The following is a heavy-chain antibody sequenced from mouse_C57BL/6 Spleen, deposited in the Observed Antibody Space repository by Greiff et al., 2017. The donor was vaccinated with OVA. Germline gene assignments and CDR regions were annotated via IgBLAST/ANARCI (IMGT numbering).Heavy chain of an antibody. J-gene: IGHJ1*03. CDR2: INPYNGDT. D-gene: IGHD2-3*01. Sequence: EVQLVESGPELVKPGDSVKISCKASGYSFTGYFMNWVMQSHGKSLEWIGRINPYNGDTFYNQKFKGKATLTVDKSSSPAHMELRSLTSEDAAVDYCARWLLRERYFDVWGTGTTVTVSS. V-gene: IGHV1-20*01. CDR3: ARWLLRERYFDV. CDR1: GYSFTGYF.